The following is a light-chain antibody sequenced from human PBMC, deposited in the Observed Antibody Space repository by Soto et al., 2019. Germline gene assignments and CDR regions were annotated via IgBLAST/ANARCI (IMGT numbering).Light chain of an antibody. CDR3: PQYGNRPFT. Sequence: EIVLTQSPTTVSLSPGEIPKLSCRASENARSGYLAWYQQMPVQAPRLLIYVASARATGIPDRFSCSGSVTDFTGNISRLEPEDPAVYYCPQYGNRPFTFGQGTKVDIK. CDR1: ENARSGY. J-gene: IGKJ2*01. CDR2: VAS. V-gene: IGKV3-20*01.